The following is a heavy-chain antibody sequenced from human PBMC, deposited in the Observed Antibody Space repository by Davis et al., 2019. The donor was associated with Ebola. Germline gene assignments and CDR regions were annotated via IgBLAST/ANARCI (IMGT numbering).Heavy chain of an antibody. CDR1: GSTVSSNY. CDR3: AKHYSSGWYFPDY. Sequence: GGSLRLSCAASGSTVSSNYMSWVRQAPGKGLEWVSVIYSGGSTYYADSVKGRFTISRDNSRSTLFLQMNSLTAEDTAIYHCAKHYSSGWYFPDYWGRGTLVTVSS. CDR2: IYSGGST. V-gene: IGHV3-66*04. D-gene: IGHD6-19*01. J-gene: IGHJ4*02.